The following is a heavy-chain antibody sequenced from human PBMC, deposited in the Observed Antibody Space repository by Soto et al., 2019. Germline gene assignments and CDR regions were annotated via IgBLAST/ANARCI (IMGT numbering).Heavy chain of an antibody. J-gene: IGHJ5*02. CDR1: GLSHSNGRLG. CDR2: IFSNDDK. D-gene: IGHD2-2*01. Sequence: LVTHKERLALACTVSGLSHSNGRLGVSWIRQPPGKALEWLARIFSNDDKSYSTSLRSRLTISKDTSRGQVVLSMTNMDPMDSATYSCALIQDCSRPDCYLAWFGIWGERTLGTVSS. V-gene: IGHV2-26*01. CDR3: ALIQDCSRPDCYLAWFGI.